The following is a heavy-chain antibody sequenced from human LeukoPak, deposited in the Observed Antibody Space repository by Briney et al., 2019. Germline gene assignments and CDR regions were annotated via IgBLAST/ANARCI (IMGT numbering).Heavy chain of an antibody. CDR2: IYYSGST. V-gene: IGHV4-61*08. D-gene: IGHD2-2*01. CDR1: GDSVSSGGYY. Sequence: SQTLSLTCTVSGDSVSSGGYYWSWIRQHPGKGLEWIGSIYYSGSTNYNPSLKSRVTISVDTSKNQFSLKLSSVTAADTAVYYCARYGCSSTSCYPNSFDYWGQGTLVTVSS. CDR3: ARYGCSSTSCYPNSFDY. J-gene: IGHJ4*02.